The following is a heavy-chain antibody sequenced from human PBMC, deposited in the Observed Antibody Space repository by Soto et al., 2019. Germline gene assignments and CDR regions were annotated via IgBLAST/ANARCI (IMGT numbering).Heavy chain of an antibody. V-gene: IGHV3-64D*06. CDR1: GFTFSSYA. D-gene: IGHD6-6*01. CDR3: VKGKYSSSGLLDWFGP. J-gene: IGHJ5*01. CDR2: ISSNGGST. Sequence: PGGSLRLSCSGSGFTFSSYAMHWVRQAPGKGLEYASAISSNGGSTYYADSVKGRLTISRDNSKKTLYLQMTSLRVEDTAVYYCVKGKYSSSGLLDWFGPWRQGPVVAVSS.